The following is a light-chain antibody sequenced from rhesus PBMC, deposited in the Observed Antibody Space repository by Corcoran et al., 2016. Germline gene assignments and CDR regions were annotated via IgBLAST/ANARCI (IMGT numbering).Light chain of an antibody. Sequence: SSPLTQASSVSVSPGQTARITCGGANVGREVVNWYQQKPPQAPVLVLFSDTQRPSGIPERFSGSKSGNTATLTIGVVEVGDEADYYCRVWHSTNDHGLFGGGTRLTGL. CDR3: RVWHSTNDHGL. V-gene: IGLV3-44*01. CDR1: NVGREV. CDR2: SDT. J-gene: IGLJ2*01.